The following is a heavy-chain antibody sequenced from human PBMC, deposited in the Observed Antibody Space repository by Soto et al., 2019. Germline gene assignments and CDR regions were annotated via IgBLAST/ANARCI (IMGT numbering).Heavy chain of an antibody. Sequence: EVQLVESGGGLVQPGGSLRLSCAASGFTFSSYWMTWVRQAPGKGLEWVANIKPDGSEKYYVDSVKGRFTVSRDNAKNSLYLQMDSPRAEDTAVYYCARGVTTGVDAFDMWGQRTMVTVSS. CDR3: ARGVTTGVDAFDM. D-gene: IGHD3-3*01. CDR2: IKPDGSEK. V-gene: IGHV3-7*01. J-gene: IGHJ3*02. CDR1: GFTFSSYW.